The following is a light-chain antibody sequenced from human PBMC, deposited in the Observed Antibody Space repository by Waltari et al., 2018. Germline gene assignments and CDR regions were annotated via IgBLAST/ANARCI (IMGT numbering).Light chain of an antibody. Sequence: EILMTQSPPTLSVSPGERATLSCRASQSISRNLAWYQQKPGQAPRLLIYGASTRATGIPAXXSGXXSGXXFXXTISXLXSEDFAXYYXQQYNNWRTFGQGXKLEI. V-gene: IGKV3-15*01. CDR1: QSISRN. CDR3: QQYNNWRT. CDR2: GAS. J-gene: IGKJ2*01.